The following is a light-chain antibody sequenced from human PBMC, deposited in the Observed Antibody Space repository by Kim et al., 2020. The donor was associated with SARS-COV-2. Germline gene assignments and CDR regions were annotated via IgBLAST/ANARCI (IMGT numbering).Light chain of an antibody. CDR1: QIVGSR. J-gene: IGKJ5*01. Sequence: EIVLTQSPATLSLSPGERATLSCRASQIVGSRLAWYRQKPGQAPRLLIDDASNRATGIPARFSGSGSGTDFTLTISSLEPEDFAVYYCQQRISWPLTFGQGTRLENK. CDR3: QQRISWPLT. V-gene: IGKV3-11*01. CDR2: DAS.